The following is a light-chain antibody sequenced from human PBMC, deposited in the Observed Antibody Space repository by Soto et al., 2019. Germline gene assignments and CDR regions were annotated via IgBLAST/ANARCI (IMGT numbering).Light chain of an antibody. J-gene: IGKJ1*01. V-gene: IGKV1-39*01. CDR1: QHISDY. Sequence: MHMTRCASSISSSVLDIFTITVPASQHISDYINWYQQKPGKAPKLLIYAQSNLQSGVPSRFTGSRSGTAFSLTITSLQVEDFATYYCQQSYSAPQTFGQGTKVDIK. CDR2: AQS. CDR3: QQSYSAPQT.